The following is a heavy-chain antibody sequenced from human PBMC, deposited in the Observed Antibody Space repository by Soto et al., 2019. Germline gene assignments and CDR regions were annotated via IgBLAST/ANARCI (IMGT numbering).Heavy chain of an antibody. CDR1: GDSISRSSHY. V-gene: IGHV4-39*02. Sequence: SETLSLTCSVSGDSISRSSHYWGWIRQPPGKGLEWIGSVHISEKTYYNPSLKSRITINPDTSKNQFSLQLNSVTPEDTAVYYCARDSPGYGDYVLFDYWGQGTLVTVSS. D-gene: IGHD4-17*01. CDR2: VHISEKT. J-gene: IGHJ4*02. CDR3: ARDSPGYGDYVLFDY.